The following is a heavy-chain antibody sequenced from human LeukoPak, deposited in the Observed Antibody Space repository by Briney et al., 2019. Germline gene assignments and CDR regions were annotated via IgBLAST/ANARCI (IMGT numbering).Heavy chain of an antibody. Sequence: GGSLRLSCAASGFTFSSNYMSWVRQAPGKGLEWVSVIYSGGSTYYADSVKGRFTISRGNSKNTLYLQMNSLRAEDTAVYYCARDGAGYCSGGSCSAYCGGDCSGAFDIWGQGTMVTVSS. CDR2: IYSGGST. CDR1: GFTFSSNY. CDR3: ARDGAGYCSGGSCSAYCGGDCSGAFDI. D-gene: IGHD2-15*01. V-gene: IGHV3-53*01. J-gene: IGHJ3*02.